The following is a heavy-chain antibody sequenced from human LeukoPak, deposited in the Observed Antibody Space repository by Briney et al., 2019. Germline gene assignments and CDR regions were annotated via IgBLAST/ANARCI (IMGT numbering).Heavy chain of an antibody. CDR3: AKGQGGLWLDAFDI. J-gene: IGHJ3*02. Sequence: PGRSLRLSCAAPGFTFRTYGMHWVRQSPGKGLGWVAVISYDGTNKYYADSVKGRFTISRDNSKNTLYLQMNSLRVEDTAVYYCAKGQGGLWLDAFDIWGQGTMVTVSS. V-gene: IGHV3-30*18. D-gene: IGHD5-18*01. CDR2: ISYDGTNK. CDR1: GFTFRTYG.